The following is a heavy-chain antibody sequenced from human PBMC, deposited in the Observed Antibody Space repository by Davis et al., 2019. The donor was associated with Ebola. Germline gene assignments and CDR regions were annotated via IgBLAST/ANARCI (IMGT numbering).Heavy chain of an antibody. Sequence: PGGSLRLSCAASGFSINDYGMSWVRQVPGKGLEWVSGINYDGTARSYADSLEGRFSISRDNAKSSLYLLMNSLRAEDTAFYYCARFLWSGYFMFDHWGQGTPVRVSS. CDR2: INYDGTAR. J-gene: IGHJ4*02. D-gene: IGHD3-3*01. CDR3: ARFLWSGYFMFDH. CDR1: GFSINDYG. V-gene: IGHV3-20*04.